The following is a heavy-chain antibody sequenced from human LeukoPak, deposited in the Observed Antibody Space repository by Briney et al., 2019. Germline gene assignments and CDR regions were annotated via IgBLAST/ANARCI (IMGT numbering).Heavy chain of an antibody. CDR2: IWYDVSQR. V-gene: IGHV3-33*01. CDR3: VRGADMNYNFENSFYFDS. D-gene: IGHD3-3*01. CDR1: GFTMKNFG. Sequence: GGSLRLSCAVSGFTMKNFGMHWVRQAPGKGREWVAVIWYDVSQRHYIDSGKGRFAIARENSMNTLSLQMNGLRVEDTAVYYCVRGADMNYNFENSFYFDSWGQGALVIVSS. J-gene: IGHJ4*02.